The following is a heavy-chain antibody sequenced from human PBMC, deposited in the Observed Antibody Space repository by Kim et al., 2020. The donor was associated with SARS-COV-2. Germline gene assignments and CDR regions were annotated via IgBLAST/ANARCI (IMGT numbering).Heavy chain of an antibody. D-gene: IGHD2-15*01. Sequence: GGSLRLSCAASGFTFGHYGMHWVRQAPGRGLEWLAVISNDGSKKYYADSVKGQFTISRDTPKNTLYLQMNSLRVEDTAVYYCARDASPNEDYYFDYWGQGTLVTVSS. CDR2: ISNDGSKK. V-gene: IGHV3-33*01. CDR3: ARDASPNEDYYFDY. CDR1: GFTFGHYG. J-gene: IGHJ4*02.